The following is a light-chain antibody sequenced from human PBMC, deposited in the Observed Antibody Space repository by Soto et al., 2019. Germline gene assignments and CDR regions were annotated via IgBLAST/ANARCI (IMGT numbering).Light chain of an antibody. CDR2: AAS. V-gene: IGKV1-9*01. CDR3: QQLNSYPYT. Sequence: IQLTQSPSSLSASVGDRVTITCRASQGISSYLAWYQQKPGKAPKLLSYAASTLQSGVPSRFSGSGSGTDFTLTIISLQPEDFATYYCQQLNSYPYTFGQGTKLEIK. CDR1: QGISSY. J-gene: IGKJ2*01.